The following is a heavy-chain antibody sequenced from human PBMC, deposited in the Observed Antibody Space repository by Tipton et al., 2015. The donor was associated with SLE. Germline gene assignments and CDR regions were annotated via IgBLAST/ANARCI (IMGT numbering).Heavy chain of an antibody. J-gene: IGHJ6*03. V-gene: IGHV4-61*02. CDR3: ARDGSSSRGDYYYYMDV. CDR2: IYTSGST. D-gene: IGHD6-6*01. CDR1: GGSISSGGYY. Sequence: LRLSCTVSGGSISSGGYYWSWIRQPAGKGLEWIGRIYTSGSTNYNPSLKSRVTISVDTSKNQFSLKLSSVTAADTAVYYCARDGSSSRGDYYYYMDVWGKGTTVTVSS.